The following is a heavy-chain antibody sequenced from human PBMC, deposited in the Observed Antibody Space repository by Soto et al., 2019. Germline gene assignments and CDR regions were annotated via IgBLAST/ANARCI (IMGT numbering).Heavy chain of an antibody. D-gene: IGHD2-15*01. J-gene: IGHJ3*02. CDR2: VYDTGST. V-gene: IGHV4-39*01. Sequence: QMHLQQSGPGLVKPSETLSLTCTVAGSSMSSSAYYWGWIRQPPGKGLEGIGSVYDTGSTDYKSSLVSRVSISADTSKNQFSLRLTSLSAADTAIYFCARQGRPGYCTGGNCYPTFDIWGPGTMVTVSS. CDR1: GSSMSSSAYY. CDR3: ARQGRPGYCTGGNCYPTFDI.